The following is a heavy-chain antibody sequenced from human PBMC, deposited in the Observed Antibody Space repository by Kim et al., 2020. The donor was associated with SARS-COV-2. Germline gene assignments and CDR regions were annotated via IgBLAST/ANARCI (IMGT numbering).Heavy chain of an antibody. J-gene: IGHJ6*01. D-gene: IGHD3-3*01. CDR2: IYYSGRT. V-gene: IGHV4-31*03. CDR3: ARADRTFFGVVEYMDV. Sequence: SETLSLTCTVSGGSINSGGYYWSWIRQHPGKCLERIGYIYYSGRTYYNRSLKSRVTISVDTSKNQFSLKLSSVTAADTAVCYWARADRTFFGVVEYMDVWGHGTTVTVSA. CDR1: GGSINSGGYY.